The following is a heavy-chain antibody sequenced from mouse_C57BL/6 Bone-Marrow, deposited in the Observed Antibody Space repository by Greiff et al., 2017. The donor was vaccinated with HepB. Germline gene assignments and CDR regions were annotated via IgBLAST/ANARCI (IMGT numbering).Heavy chain of an antibody. Sequence: VQLQQPGAELVRPGSSVKLSCKASGYTFTSYWMHWVKQRPIQGLEWIGNIDPSDSETHYNQKFKDKATLTVDKSSSTAYMQLSSLTSEDSSVYYCARRYYGSKVPYLDYWGQGTTLTVSS. CDR1: GYTFTSYW. CDR3: ARRYYGSKVPYLDY. D-gene: IGHD1-1*01. CDR2: IDPSDSET. V-gene: IGHV1-52*01. J-gene: IGHJ2*01.